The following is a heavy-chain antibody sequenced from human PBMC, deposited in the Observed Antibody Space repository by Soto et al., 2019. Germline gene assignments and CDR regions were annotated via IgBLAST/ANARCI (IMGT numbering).Heavy chain of an antibody. D-gene: IGHD3-10*01. CDR1: GFTFSDYY. V-gene: IGHV3-11*01. CDR2: ISSFGTTI. J-gene: IGHJ5*01. CDR3: ARAPYGFTSWFDS. Sequence: QVQLVESGGGLVKPGGSLRLSCAASGFTFSDYYMSWIRQAPGKGGGWVSYISSFGTTIHHTDSVKGRFTISRDNAKNSLYLKMNSLRADDAAVYYCARAPYGFTSWFDSWGQGTLVTVSS.